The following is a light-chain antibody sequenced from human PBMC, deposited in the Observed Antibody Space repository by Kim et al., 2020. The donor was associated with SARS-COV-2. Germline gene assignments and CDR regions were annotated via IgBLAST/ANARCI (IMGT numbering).Light chain of an antibody. V-gene: IGKV3-11*01. J-gene: IGKJ4*01. Sequence: PGQGATLSCRSSHSLGISLAWDQQSPGHAPGLLLYDASLRATGIPDRFSGSGSGTDFTLTIVSLEPRDFAIYYCQHRGSWPHALTFCGGAQVDLK. CDR1: HSLGIS. CDR2: DAS. CDR3: QHRGSWPHALT.